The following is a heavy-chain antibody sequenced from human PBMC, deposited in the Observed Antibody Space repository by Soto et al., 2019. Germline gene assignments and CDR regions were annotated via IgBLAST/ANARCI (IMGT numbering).Heavy chain of an antibody. V-gene: IGHV3-30*04. J-gene: IGHJ6*02. CDR3: ARMFGFSYGPANRGMDV. CDR2: ISSDGTEK. Sequence: QVQLVESGGGVAQPGRSLRLFCAASGFTLSSYSLHWVRQSPGKGLEWVAAISSDGTEKHYADSVKGRFTISRDNSKNTLSLHLNSLRTEDTAVYYCARMFGFSYGPANRGMDVWGQGTTVTVSS. D-gene: IGHD5-18*01. CDR1: GFTLSSYS.